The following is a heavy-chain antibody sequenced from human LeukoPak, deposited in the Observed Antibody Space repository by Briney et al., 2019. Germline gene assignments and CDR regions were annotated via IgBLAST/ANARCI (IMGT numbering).Heavy chain of an antibody. V-gene: IGHV3-33*01. CDR3: ARDHYYDSSGYSP. Sequence: GGSLRLSCAASGFTFSSYGMHWVRQAPGKGLEWVAVIWYDGSNKYYADSVKGRLTISRDNSKNTLYLQMNSLRAEDTAVYYCARDHYYDSSGYSPWGQGTLVTVSS. CDR1: GFTFSSYG. J-gene: IGHJ5*02. D-gene: IGHD3-22*01. CDR2: IWYDGSNK.